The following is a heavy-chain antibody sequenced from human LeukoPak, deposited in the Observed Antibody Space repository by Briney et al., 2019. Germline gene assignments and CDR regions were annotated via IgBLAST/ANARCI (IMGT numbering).Heavy chain of an antibody. CDR2: IYYSGST. CDR1: GGSFSGYY. D-gene: IGHD2-15*01. CDR3: ARSTGRYCSGGSCYGWYFDL. J-gene: IGHJ2*01. Sequence: SETLSLTCAVYGGSFSGYYWSWIRQPPGKGLEWIGYIYYSGSTNYNPSLKSRVTISVDTSKNQFSLKLSSVTAADTAVYYCARSTGRYCSGGSCYGWYFDLWGRGTLVTVSS. V-gene: IGHV4-34*01.